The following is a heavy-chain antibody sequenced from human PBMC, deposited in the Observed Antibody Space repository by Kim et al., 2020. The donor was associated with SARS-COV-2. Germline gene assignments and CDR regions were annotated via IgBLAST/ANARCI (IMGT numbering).Heavy chain of an antibody. CDR2: MNPNSGNT. CDR3: SRHSVDDILTGLHSYYYGM. V-gene: IGHV1-8*01. D-gene: IGHD3-9*01. Sequence: ASVKVSCKASGYTFTSYDINWVRQATGQGLEWIGWMNPNSGNTGYAQKFQGRVTMTRNTSISTAYMELSSLKPEDTAVYYCSRHSVDDILTGLHSYYYGM. CDR1: GYTFTSYD. J-gene: IGHJ6*01.